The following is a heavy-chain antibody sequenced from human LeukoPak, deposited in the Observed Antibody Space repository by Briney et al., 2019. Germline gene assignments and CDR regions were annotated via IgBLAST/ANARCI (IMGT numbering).Heavy chain of an antibody. CDR3: AKLGTRSETVDTAMVFDY. V-gene: IGHV6-1*01. CDR2: TYYRSKWYI. D-gene: IGHD5-18*01. J-gene: IGHJ4*02. CDR1: GDSVSSDSVA. Sequence: SQTLSLTCAISGDSVSSDSVAWNWIRKSPSRGLEWLGRTYYRSKWYIDYAVSVKSRISINPDTPKNQFSLQLNSVTPEDTAVYYCAKLGTRSETVDTAMVFDYWGQGTLVTASS.